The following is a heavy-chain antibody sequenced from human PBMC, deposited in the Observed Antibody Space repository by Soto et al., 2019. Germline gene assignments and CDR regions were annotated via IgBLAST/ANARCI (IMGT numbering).Heavy chain of an antibody. D-gene: IGHD2-2*01. V-gene: IGHV1-8*01. CDR2: MNPNSGNT. Sequence: GASVKVSCKASGYTFTSYDINWVRQATGQGLEWMGWMNPNSGNTGYAQKFQGRVTMTRNTSIKTAYMEMSSLRSEDTAVYYCARGYCSSTSCCFDYWGQGTLVTVSS. CDR1: GYTFTSYD. J-gene: IGHJ4*02. CDR3: ARGYCSSTSCCFDY.